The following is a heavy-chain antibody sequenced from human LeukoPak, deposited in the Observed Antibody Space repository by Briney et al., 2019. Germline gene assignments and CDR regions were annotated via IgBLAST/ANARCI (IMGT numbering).Heavy chain of an antibody. V-gene: IGHV1-46*01. CDR3: ARVGITFGGVIEIVDY. D-gene: IGHD3-16*02. J-gene: IGHJ4*02. Sequence: GASVTVSCKASGYTFTSYYMHWVRQAPGQGLEWMGIINPSGGSTSYAQKFQGRVTMTTDTSTSTAYMELRSLRSDDTAVYYCARVGITFGGVIEIVDYWGQGTLVTVSS. CDR1: GYTFTSYY. CDR2: INPSGGST.